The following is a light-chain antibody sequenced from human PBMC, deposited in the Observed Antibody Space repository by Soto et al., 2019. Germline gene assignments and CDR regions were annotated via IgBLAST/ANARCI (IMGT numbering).Light chain of an antibody. V-gene: IGKV3-20*01. CDR3: QQYGSSPRT. Sequence: EIVLTQSPGTLSLSPGERATLSCRARQSVSSSYLAWYQRRPGQAPSLLIYGASSRATGIPDRFSGSGSGTDFTLTISRLEPQDFAVYYCQQYGSSPRTFGQGTKVDIK. J-gene: IGKJ1*01. CDR2: GAS. CDR1: QSVSSSY.